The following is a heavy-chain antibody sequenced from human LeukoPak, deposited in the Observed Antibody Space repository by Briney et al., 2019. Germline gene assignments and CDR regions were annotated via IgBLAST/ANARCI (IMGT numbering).Heavy chain of an antibody. D-gene: IGHD2-21*02. J-gene: IGHJ3*02. CDR2: INPNNGAT. V-gene: IGHV1-2*02. Sequence: ASVKVSCKTSGFPFNGYYIHWVRQAPGQGLEWMGWINPNNGATNYAQKFQGRVTMIRDTPISTTSMELNRLRSDDTAFYYCARDGHFCGGDCLDAFDIWGQGTMVSVSS. CDR1: GFPFNGYY. CDR3: ARDGHFCGGDCLDAFDI.